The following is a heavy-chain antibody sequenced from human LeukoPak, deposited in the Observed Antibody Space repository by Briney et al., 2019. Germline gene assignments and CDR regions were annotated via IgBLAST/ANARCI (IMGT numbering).Heavy chain of an antibody. D-gene: IGHD3-3*01. Sequence: GGSLRLSCAASGFTFSNYWMSWVRQAPGKVLEWVASVKEDVDKKDYVDSLKDRFTISRDNGKNSLYLQMNSLRAEDTAVYYCTTGDFWSGYYFFDYWGQGTLVTVSS. CDR2: VKEDVDKK. J-gene: IGHJ4*02. CDR3: TTGDFWSGYYFFDY. V-gene: IGHV3-7*01. CDR1: GFTFSNYW.